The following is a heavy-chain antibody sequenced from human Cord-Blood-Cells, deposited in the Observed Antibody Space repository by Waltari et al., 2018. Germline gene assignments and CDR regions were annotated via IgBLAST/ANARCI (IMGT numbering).Heavy chain of an antibody. CDR2: IYYSGST. V-gene: IGHV4-39*07. D-gene: IGHD3-10*01. CDR1: GGSISSSSYY. Sequence: QLQLQESGPGLVKPSETLSLTCTVSGGSISSSSYYWGWIRQPPGKGLEWIGSIYYSGSTYYNPSLKSRVTISVETSKNQFSLKLSSVTAADTAVYYCARITMVRGVIYYYYYMDVWGKGTTVTVSS. CDR3: ARITMVRGVIYYYYYMDV. J-gene: IGHJ6*03.